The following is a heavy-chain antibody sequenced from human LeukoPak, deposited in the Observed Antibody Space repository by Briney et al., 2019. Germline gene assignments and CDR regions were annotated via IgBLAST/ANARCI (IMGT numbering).Heavy chain of an antibody. J-gene: IGHJ3*02. V-gene: IGHV4-39*07. Sequence: NPSETLSLTCTVSGGSISSNGYYWAWFRQPPGKGLDWIGSIYYSGGTYYNPSLKSRVTISVDTSKNQCSLKLSSVTAADTAVYYCARDQLGSGPVLDAFDIWGQGTMVTVSS. CDR3: ARDQLGSGPVLDAFDI. CDR1: GGSISSNGYY. D-gene: IGHD2-15*01. CDR2: IYYSGGT.